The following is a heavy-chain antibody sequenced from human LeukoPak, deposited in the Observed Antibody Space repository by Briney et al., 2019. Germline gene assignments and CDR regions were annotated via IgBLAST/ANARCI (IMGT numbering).Heavy chain of an antibody. CDR1: GFTFSSYE. V-gene: IGHV3-48*03. Sequence: PGGSLRLSCAASGFTFSSYEMNWVRQAPGKGLEWVSYISSSGSTIYYADSVRGRFTISRVNAKNSLYLQMNSLRVEDTAVYYCARDGVGADGIDYWGQGTLVTVSS. J-gene: IGHJ4*02. CDR2: ISSSGSTI. D-gene: IGHD1-26*01. CDR3: ARDGVGADGIDY.